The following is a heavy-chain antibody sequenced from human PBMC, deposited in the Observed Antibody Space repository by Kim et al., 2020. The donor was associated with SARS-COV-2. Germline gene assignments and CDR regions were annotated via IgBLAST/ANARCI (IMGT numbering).Heavy chain of an antibody. V-gene: IGHV4-39*01. D-gene: IGHD2-21*02. CDR3: ACEITVVTRYYYYGMDA. Sequence: SETLSLTCTVSGGSISSSSYYWGWIRQPPGKGLVWIGSIYYSGSTYYNPSLKIRVTISADTTKNQFSLKLSSVTAAAPAVYYCACEITVVTRYYYYGMDAWGRGTTVTVSS. CDR2: IYYSGST. CDR1: GGSISSSSYY. J-gene: IGHJ6*02.